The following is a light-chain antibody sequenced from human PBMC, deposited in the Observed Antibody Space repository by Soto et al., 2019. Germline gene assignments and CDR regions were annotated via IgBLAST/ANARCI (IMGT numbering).Light chain of an antibody. Sequence: EIVMTQSPATLAVSPGESATLFCRASQSLSGNLAWYQQKPGQAPRLLIYAASTRATGFPARFSGSGSGTEFTLTISSLQSEDFAVYYCQQYINWPLTFGGGTKVEIK. CDR1: QSLSGN. CDR3: QQYINWPLT. CDR2: AAS. J-gene: IGKJ4*01. V-gene: IGKV3-15*01.